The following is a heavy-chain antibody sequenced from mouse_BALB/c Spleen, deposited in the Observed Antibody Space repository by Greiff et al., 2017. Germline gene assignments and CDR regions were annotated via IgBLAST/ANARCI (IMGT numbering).Heavy chain of an antibody. CDR3: ARSGYDSWFAY. D-gene: IGHD2-4*01. J-gene: IGHJ3*01. CDR1: GYTFSSYW. V-gene: IGHV1-9*01. Sequence: VQLQQSGAELMKPGASVKISCKATGYTFSSYWIEWVKQRPGHGLEWIGEILPGSGSTNYNEKFKGKATFTADTSSNTAYMQLSSLTSEDPAVYYCARSGYDSWFAYWGQGTLVTVSA. CDR2: ILPGSGST.